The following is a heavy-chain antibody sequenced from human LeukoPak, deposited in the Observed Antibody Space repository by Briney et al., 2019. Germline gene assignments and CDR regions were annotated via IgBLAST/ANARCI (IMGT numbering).Heavy chain of an antibody. J-gene: IGHJ4*02. D-gene: IGHD6-19*01. V-gene: IGHV1-18*01. Sequence: ASVKVSCKASGYTFTSHGISWVRQAPGQGLEWMGWISAYNGHTKCAQKLQGRVTMTTDTSTSTAYMELRSLRSDDTAVYYCARGVAVAGTGGSYWGQGTPVTVSS. CDR2: ISAYNGHT. CDR1: GYTFTSHG. CDR3: ARGVAVAGTGGSY.